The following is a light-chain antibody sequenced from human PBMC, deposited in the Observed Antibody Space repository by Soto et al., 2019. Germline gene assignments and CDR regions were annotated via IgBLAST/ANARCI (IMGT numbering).Light chain of an antibody. Sequence: QSALTQPASVSGSPGQSITISCTGTSSDVGGYNYVSWYQQHPGKAPKLMIYDVSNRPSGVSNRFSGFKSGNTASLTISGLQAEDEADYYCSSYTSSSSRALVFGGGTKLTVL. CDR2: DVS. J-gene: IGLJ3*02. CDR3: SSYTSSSSRALV. CDR1: SSDVGGYNY. V-gene: IGLV2-14*01.